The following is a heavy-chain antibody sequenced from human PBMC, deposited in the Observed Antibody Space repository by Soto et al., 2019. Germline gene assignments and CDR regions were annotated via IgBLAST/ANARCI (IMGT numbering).Heavy chain of an antibody. V-gene: IGHV3-74*01. Sequence: PGGSLRLSCAAAGFALGGYTMHWIRLAPGKGLVWVSRINGDGTSTAYADSVTGRFTISRDNAKNTLYLQMNSLRAEDTAVYYCSREWGGGQWPLDYWGQGTQVTVSS. CDR2: INGDGTST. CDR3: SREWGGGQWPLDY. D-gene: IGHD3-16*01. J-gene: IGHJ4*02. CDR1: GFALGGYT.